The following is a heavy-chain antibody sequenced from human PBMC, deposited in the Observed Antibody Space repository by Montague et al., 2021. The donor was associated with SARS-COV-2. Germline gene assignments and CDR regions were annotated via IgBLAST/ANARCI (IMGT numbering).Heavy chain of an antibody. CDR3: AGDRGRFWHFDL. J-gene: IGHJ2*01. CDR2: IYYSGST. D-gene: IGHD5-12*01. V-gene: IGHV4-59*01. Sequence: SETLSLTSTVSGGSISSYCWNWIRQSPGKGLEWIGYIYYSGSTKYNPSLKSRVTISVDTSKSQMSLRLNSVTAADTAVYYCAGDRGRFWHFDLWGRGTLVTVSS. CDR1: GGSISSYC.